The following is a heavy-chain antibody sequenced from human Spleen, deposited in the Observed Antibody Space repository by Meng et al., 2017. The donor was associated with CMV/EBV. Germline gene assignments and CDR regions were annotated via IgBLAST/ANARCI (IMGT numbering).Heavy chain of an antibody. V-gene: IGHV3-23*03. CDR1: GFTFSSYG. D-gene: IGHD3-10*01. CDR3: AKSDYYGAVDY. Sequence: GESLKISCAASGFTFSSYGMNWVRQAPGKGLEWVSVIYNGASSTYYADSVKGRFTISRDNSKNTLYLQMNSLRAEDTAVYYCAKSDYYGAVDYWGQGTLVTVSS. CDR2: IYNGASST. J-gene: IGHJ4*02.